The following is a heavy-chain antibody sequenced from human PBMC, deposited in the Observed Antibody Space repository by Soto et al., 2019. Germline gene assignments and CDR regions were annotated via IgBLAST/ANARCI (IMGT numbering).Heavy chain of an antibody. J-gene: IGHJ4*02. CDR1: GFTFSSYG. CDR2: ISYDGSNK. CDR3: AKDRVVVVPAALTFDY. D-gene: IGHD2-2*01. V-gene: IGHV3-30*18. Sequence: GSLRLSCAASGFTFSSYGMLWVRQAPGKGLEWVAVISYDGSNKYYADSVKGRFTISRDNSKNTLYLQMNSLRAEDTAVYYCAKDRVVVVPAALTFDYWGQGTLVTVSS.